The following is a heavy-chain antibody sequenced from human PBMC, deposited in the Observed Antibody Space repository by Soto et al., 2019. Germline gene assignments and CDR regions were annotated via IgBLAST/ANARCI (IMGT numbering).Heavy chain of an antibody. V-gene: IGHV4-31*03. CDR3: ARAQTIFGIITVFDY. Sequence: SETLSLTCTVSGGSINSGGYYWSRIRQHPGKGLEWIGYIYYSGSTYYNPSLKSRVTISVDTSKNQFSLKLTSVTAADTAVYFCARAQTIFGIITVFDYWGQGTLVTVS. J-gene: IGHJ4*02. D-gene: IGHD3-3*01. CDR1: GGSINSGGYY. CDR2: IYYSGST.